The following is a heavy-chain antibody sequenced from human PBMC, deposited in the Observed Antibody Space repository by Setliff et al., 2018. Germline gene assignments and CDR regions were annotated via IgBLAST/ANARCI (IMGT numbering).Heavy chain of an antibody. CDR2: IKRKTGGETT. Sequence: NPGGSLRLSCAASGFTFSNAWMSWVRQAPGKGLEWVGQIKRKTGGETTDYAAPVKGRFIISRDDSKRTLYLQMNSLKNEDTALYYCMSTPSGTYSTYYYDYNMDVWGKGTQVTVSS. J-gene: IGHJ6*03. CDR3: MSTPSGTYSTYYYDYNMDV. D-gene: IGHD3-10*01. CDR1: GFTFSNAW. V-gene: IGHV3-15*01.